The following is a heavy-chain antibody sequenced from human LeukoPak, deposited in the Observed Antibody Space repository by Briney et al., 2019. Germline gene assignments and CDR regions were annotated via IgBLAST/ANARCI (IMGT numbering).Heavy chain of an antibody. CDR1: GYTFTGYY. CDR3: ARGVSSSWYYFDY. D-gene: IGHD6-13*01. J-gene: IGHJ4*02. Sequence: ASVKVSCKASGYTFTGYYMHWVRQAPGQGLEWMGWINPNSGGTNYAQKFQGWVTMTRDTSISTAYMELSRLRSDDTAVYYCARGVSSSWYYFDYWGQGTLVTVSS. V-gene: IGHV1-2*04. CDR2: INPNSGGT.